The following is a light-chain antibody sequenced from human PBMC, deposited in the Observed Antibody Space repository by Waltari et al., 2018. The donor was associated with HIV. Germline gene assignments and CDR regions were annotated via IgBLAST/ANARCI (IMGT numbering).Light chain of an antibody. Sequence: SSELTQDPSVSVALGQPVRITCQGDSLRSYYATWHKQKSGQAPVVVVFGRNYRPSGIPARFSGSSSGNTATLTITGAQADDEADYYCHSRDSSGSHVVFGGGTKVTVL. V-gene: IGLV3-19*01. CDR1: SLRSYY. J-gene: IGLJ2*01. CDR3: HSRDSSGSHVV. CDR2: GRN.